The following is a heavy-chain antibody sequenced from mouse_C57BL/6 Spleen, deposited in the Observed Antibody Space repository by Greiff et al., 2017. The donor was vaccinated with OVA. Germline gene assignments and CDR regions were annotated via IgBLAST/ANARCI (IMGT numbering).Heavy chain of an antibody. Sequence: QVQLQQSGAELVRPGASVKLSCKASGYTFTDYYINWVKQRPGQGLEWIARIYPGSGNTYYNEKFKGKATLTAEKSSSTAYMQLSSLTSEDSAVYFCARDYGSSLGYFDVWGTGTTVTVSS. D-gene: IGHD1-1*01. J-gene: IGHJ1*03. V-gene: IGHV1-76*01. CDR3: ARDYGSSLGYFDV. CDR2: IYPGSGNT. CDR1: GYTFTDYY.